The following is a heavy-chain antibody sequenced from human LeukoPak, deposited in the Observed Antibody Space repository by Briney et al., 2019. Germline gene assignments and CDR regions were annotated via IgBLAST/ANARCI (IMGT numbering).Heavy chain of an antibody. V-gene: IGHV4-34*01. CDR1: GGSFSGYY. J-gene: IGHJ5*02. CDR2: IYYSGST. CDR3: ARQEAVDNWFDP. Sequence: PSETLSLTCAVYGGSFSGYYWSWIRQPPGKGLEWIGSIYYSGSTYYNPSLKSRVTISVDTSKNQFSLKLSSVTAADTAVYYCARQEAVDNWFDPWGQGTLVTVSS.